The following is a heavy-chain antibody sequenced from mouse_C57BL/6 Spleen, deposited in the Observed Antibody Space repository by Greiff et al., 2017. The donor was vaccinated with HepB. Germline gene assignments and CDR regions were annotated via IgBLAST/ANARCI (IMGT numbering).Heavy chain of an antibody. CDR1: GYTFTSYW. D-gene: IGHD1-1*01. Sequence: QVQLQQPGAELVKPGASVKLSCKASGYTFTSYWMQWVKQRPGQGLEWIGEIDPSDSYTNYNQKFKGKATLTVDTSSSTAYMQLSSLTSEDSAVYYCARSDDYCSSTGDYWGQGTTLTVSS. CDR3: ARSDDYCSSTGDY. V-gene: IGHV1-50*01. J-gene: IGHJ2*01. CDR2: IDPSDSYT.